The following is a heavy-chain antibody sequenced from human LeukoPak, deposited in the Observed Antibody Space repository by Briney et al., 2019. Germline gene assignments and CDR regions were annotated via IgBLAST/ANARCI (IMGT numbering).Heavy chain of an antibody. CDR3: ATDFYDST. D-gene: IGHD3-22*01. V-gene: IGHV3-15*07. Sequence: PGGSLRLSCATSGFTFSNAWINWVRQAPGKGLEWVGRIRSNSDGGTIDYAAPVKGRFTLSRDDSKTTLYLQMNSLQTEDTAVYYCATDFYDSTWGQGTLVTVSS. CDR2: IRSNSDGGTI. CDR1: GFTFSNAW. J-gene: IGHJ5*02.